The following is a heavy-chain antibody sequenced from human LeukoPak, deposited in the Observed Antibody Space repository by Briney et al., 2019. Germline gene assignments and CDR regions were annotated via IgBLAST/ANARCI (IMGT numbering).Heavy chain of an antibody. V-gene: IGHV3-23*01. J-gene: IGHJ4*02. Sequence: GGSLRLSCAASGFTFSSYGMSWVRQAPGKGLEWVSAISGSGTSAYYADSVKGRFTISRDNSKNTLYLQMNSLRAEDTAVYYCARRNRGTYYWGQGTLVTVSS. CDR2: ISGSGTSA. CDR1: GFTFSSYG. CDR3: ARRNRGTYY. D-gene: IGHD3-16*01.